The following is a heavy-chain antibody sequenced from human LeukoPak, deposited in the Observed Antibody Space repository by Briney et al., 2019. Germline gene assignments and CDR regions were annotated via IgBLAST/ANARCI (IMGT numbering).Heavy chain of an antibody. CDR2: ISGSGGST. J-gene: IGHJ3*02. D-gene: IGHD4-17*01. CDR3: AKDQGWSTTSLAFDI. CDR1: GFTFSSYA. Sequence: PGGSLRLSCAASGFTFSSYAMSWVRQAPGKGLEWVSAISGSGGSTYYADSVRGRFTISRDNSKNTLYLQMNSLRAEDTAVYHCAKDQGWSTTSLAFDIWGQKTMVTVSS. V-gene: IGHV3-23*01.